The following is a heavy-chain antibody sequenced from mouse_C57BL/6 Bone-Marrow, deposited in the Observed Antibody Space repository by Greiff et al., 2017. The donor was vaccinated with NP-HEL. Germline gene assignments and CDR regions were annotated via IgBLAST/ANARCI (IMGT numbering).Heavy chain of an antibody. J-gene: IGHJ3*01. CDR3: ASYYYDPFAY. CDR2: INPNNGGT. CDR1: GYTFTDYN. Sequence: EVMLVESGPELVKPGASVKMSCKASGYTFTDYNMHWVKQSHGKSLEWIGYINPNNGGTSYNQKFKGKATLTVNKSSSTAYMELRSLTSEDSAVYYCASYYYDPFAYWGQGTLVTVSA. D-gene: IGHD2-4*01. V-gene: IGHV1-22*01.